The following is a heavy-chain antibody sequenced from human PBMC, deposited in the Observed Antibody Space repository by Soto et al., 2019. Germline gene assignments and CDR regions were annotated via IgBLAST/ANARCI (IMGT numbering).Heavy chain of an antibody. CDR1: GGSFSGYY. Sequence: SETLSLTXAVYGGSFSGYYWSWIRQPPGKGLEWIGEINHSGSTNYNPSLKSRVTISVDTSKNQFSLKLSSVTAADTAVYYCARGYSSSSPVYYYGMDVWGQGTTVTVS. J-gene: IGHJ6*02. V-gene: IGHV4-34*01. CDR2: INHSGST. CDR3: ARGYSSSSPVYYYGMDV. D-gene: IGHD6-6*01.